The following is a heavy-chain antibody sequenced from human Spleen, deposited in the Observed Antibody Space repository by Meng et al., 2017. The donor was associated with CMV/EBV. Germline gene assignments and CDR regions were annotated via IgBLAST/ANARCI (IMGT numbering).Heavy chain of an antibody. CDR3: ARDGVRDGYNFYYFDY. Sequence: SETLFLTCTVSGGSISSSNYYWGWIRQPPGKGLEWIGSIYYSGSTYYNPSLKNRLTISVDTSKNQFSLKLNSVTAADTAVYYCARDGVRDGYNFYYFDYWGRGTLVTVSS. CDR1: GGSISSSNYY. J-gene: IGHJ4*02. V-gene: IGHV4-39*07. D-gene: IGHD5-24*01. CDR2: IYYSGST.